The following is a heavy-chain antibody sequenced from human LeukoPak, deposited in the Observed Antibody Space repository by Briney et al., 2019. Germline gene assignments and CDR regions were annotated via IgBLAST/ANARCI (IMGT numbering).Heavy chain of an antibody. CDR3: ARDQGARIVVVPAYDYYYGMDV. D-gene: IGHD2-2*01. CDR1: GFTFSSYW. V-gene: IGHV3-7*03. CDR2: IKQDGSEK. Sequence: GGSLRLSCAASGFTFSSYWMSWDRQAPGKGLEWVANIKQDGSEKYYVDSVKGRFTVSRDNAKNSLYLQMNSLRAEDTAVYYCARDQGARIVVVPAYDYYYGMDVWGKGTTVTVSS. J-gene: IGHJ6*04.